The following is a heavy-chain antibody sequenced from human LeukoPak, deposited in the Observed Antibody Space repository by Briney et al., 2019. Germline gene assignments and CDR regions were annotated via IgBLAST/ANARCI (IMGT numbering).Heavy chain of an antibody. CDR2: ISAYNGNT. D-gene: IGHD3-22*01. CDR1: GYTFTSYG. Sequence: ASVKVSCKASGYTFTSYGISWVRQAPGQGLEWMGWISAYNGNTNYAQKLQGRVTMTTDTSTSTAYMELRSLRSDDTAVYYCARDYDSFLLSHPAGRDWGQGTLVTVSS. V-gene: IGHV1-18*01. CDR3: ARDYDSFLLSHPAGRD. J-gene: IGHJ4*02.